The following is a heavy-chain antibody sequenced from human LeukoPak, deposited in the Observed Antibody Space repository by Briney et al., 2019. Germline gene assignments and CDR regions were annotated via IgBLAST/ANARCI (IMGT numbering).Heavy chain of an antibody. CDR1: GFTFSDYY. Sequence: PGGSLRLSCAASGFTFSDYYMSWIRQAPGKGREWVSYISSSGSTIYYADSVKGRFTISRDNAKNSLYLQMNSLRAEDTAVYYCARYAPNYYGSGSYYKSLDYWGQGTLVTVSS. V-gene: IGHV3-11*01. D-gene: IGHD3-10*01. CDR3: ARYAPNYYGSGSYYKSLDY. J-gene: IGHJ4*02. CDR2: ISSSGSTI.